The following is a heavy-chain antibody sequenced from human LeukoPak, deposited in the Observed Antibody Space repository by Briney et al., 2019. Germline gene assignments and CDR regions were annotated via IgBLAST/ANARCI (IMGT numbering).Heavy chain of an antibody. CDR1: GYTFTSYG. D-gene: IGHD3-22*01. J-gene: IGHJ4*02. Sequence: ASVKVPCKASGYTFTSYGISGLRKPPGQGLEGMGWITAYNGNTNYAQKFQGRVTITADESTSTAYMELSSLRSEDTAVYYCARDRASGDDSSGYSFDYWGQGTLVTVSS. CDR3: ARDRASGDDSSGYSFDY. CDR2: ITAYNGNT. V-gene: IGHV1-18*01.